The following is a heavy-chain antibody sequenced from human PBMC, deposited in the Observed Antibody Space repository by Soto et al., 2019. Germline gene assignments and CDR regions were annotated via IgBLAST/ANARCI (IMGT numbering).Heavy chain of an antibody. CDR1: GFTFSTYT. D-gene: IGHD2-2*02. CDR3: ATAAEVTLVLIYLAQ. J-gene: IGHJ4*02. CDR2: VGGSGDGT. V-gene: IGHV3-23*01. Sequence: PGGSLRLSCAASGFTFSTYTMTWVRQAPGKGLEWVSSVGGSGDGTYYADSVKGRFTISRDNSKNTLYLQMNGLRAEDTAVYYCATAAEVTLVLIYLAQWGPGTLVNVSS.